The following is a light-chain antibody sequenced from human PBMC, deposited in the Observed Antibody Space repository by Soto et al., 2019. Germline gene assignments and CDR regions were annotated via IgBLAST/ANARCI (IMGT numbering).Light chain of an antibody. Sequence: DIQMTPSPSSLSASVGDRVTITCRASQSITNYLNWYQQKPGKAPKLLIYAASSLQSGVPSRFSGSESETDFTLSISSLQPEDFSTYYCQQSYSTPWTFGQGTKVEIK. V-gene: IGKV1-39*01. CDR1: QSITNY. J-gene: IGKJ1*01. CDR3: QQSYSTPWT. CDR2: AAS.